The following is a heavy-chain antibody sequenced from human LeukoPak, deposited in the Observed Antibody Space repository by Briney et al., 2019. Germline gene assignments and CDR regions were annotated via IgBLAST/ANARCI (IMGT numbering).Heavy chain of an antibody. CDR1: GFTFSSYW. J-gene: IGHJ4*02. CDR3: ARGRKSSGLPFDY. D-gene: IGHD6-19*01. CDR2: INTDGSST. Sequence: GGSLRLSCAASGFTFSSYWMHWVRQAPGKGLVWVSRINTDGSSTSYADSVKGRFTISRDNAKNTLYLQMNSLRDEDTAVYHCARGRKSSGLPFDYWGQGTLVTVSS. V-gene: IGHV3-74*01.